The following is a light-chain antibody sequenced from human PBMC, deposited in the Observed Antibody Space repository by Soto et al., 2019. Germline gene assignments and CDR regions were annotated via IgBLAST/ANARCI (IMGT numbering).Light chain of an antibody. CDR2: DVN. CDR1: SSDVGGYYY. V-gene: IGLV2-11*01. J-gene: IGLJ1*01. Sequence: QSVLTQPRSVSGSPGQSVTISCTGTSSDVGGYYYVSWFQQHPGKAPKLLIYDVNKRPSGVPDRFSASKSGTTASLTISGLQVEDEADYYCYSYAGSYTFYVFGTGTKATVL. CDR3: YSYAGSYTFYV.